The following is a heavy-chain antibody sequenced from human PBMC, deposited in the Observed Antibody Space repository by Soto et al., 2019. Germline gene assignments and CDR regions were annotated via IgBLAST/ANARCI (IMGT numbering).Heavy chain of an antibody. CDR2: IVVGSGNT. CDR1: GFTFTSST. J-gene: IGHJ5*02. D-gene: IGHD1-20*01. Sequence: SVKVSCKXSGFTFTSSTVQWVRQARGQRLEWIGWIVVGSGNTNSAQMFQERVTITRDMSTSTVYMELSSLRSEDTAVFYCAADNWISWGQGTLVTVSS. CDR3: AADNWIS. V-gene: IGHV1-58*01.